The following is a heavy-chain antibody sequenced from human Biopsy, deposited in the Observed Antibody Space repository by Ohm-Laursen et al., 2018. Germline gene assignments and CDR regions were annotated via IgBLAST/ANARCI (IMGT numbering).Heavy chain of an antibody. D-gene: IGHD6-19*01. J-gene: IGHJ3*02. CDR2: ISYSRDT. CDR1: GGSISGSS. Sequence: SDTLSLTCTVSGGSISGSSWSWIRQAPGKGLEWIGYISYSRDTNYNPSLKSRITISVDTSKNRFSLQLTSVTAADTAVYYCAKHGSGWTGDDAFHIWGQGTMVTVSS. V-gene: IGHV4-59*08. CDR3: AKHGSGWTGDDAFHI.